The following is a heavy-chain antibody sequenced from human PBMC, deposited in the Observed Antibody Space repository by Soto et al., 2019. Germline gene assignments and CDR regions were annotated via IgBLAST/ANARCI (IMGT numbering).Heavy chain of an antibody. CDR3: AREGCGGDCYPHCYYHGMDV. J-gene: IGHJ6*02. CDR1: GGSISSGGYY. V-gene: IGHV4-31*03. D-gene: IGHD2-21*02. CDR2: IYYSGST. Sequence: SETLSLTCPVSGGSISSGGYYWSWIRQHRGKGLEWIGYIYYSGSTYYNTSLKSRVTISVDTSKNQFSLKLRSATAADTAVYYCAREGCGGDCYPHCYYHGMDVCSQGTTVTVSS.